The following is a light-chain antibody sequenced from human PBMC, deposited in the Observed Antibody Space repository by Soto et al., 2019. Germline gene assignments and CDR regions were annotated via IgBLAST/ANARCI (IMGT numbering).Light chain of an antibody. Sequence: QSVLTQPPSVSGAPGQRVTISCTGISSNIGAGYDVHWYQQLPGTAPKLLIYGNSNRPSGVPDRFSGSKSGTSASLAITGLQAEDEADYYCQSYDSSGVVFGGGTKLTVL. V-gene: IGLV1-40*01. J-gene: IGLJ2*01. CDR3: QSYDSSGVV. CDR1: SSNIGAGYD. CDR2: GNS.